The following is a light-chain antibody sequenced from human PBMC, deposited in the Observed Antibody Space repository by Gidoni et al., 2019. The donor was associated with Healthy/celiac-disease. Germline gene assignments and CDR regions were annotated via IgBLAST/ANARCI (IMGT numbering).Light chain of an antibody. CDR1: QDISNY. J-gene: IGKJ3*01. CDR2: DAS. CDR3: QQYDNLPIT. Sequence: DIQMTQSPSSLSASVGDRVTITCQASQDISNYLNWYQQKPGKAPKLLIYDASNLETGVPSRFSGRGSGTDFTFTISSLQPEDFATYYCQQYDNLPITFGPGTKVDVK. V-gene: IGKV1-33*01.